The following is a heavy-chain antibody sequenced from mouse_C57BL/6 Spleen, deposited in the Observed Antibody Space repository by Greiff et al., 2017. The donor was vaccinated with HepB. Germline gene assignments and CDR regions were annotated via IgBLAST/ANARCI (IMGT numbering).Heavy chain of an antibody. CDR1: GFNIKDYY. CDR2: IDPEDGDT. D-gene: IGHD1-1*01. Sequence: VQLQQSGAELVRPGASVKLSCTASGFNIKDYYMHWVKQRPEQGLEWIGRIDPEDGDTEYAPKFQGKATMTADTSSNTAYLQLSSLTSEDTAVYYCTSFITTVVANFDYWGQGTTLTVSS. V-gene: IGHV14-1*01. J-gene: IGHJ2*01. CDR3: TSFITTVVANFDY.